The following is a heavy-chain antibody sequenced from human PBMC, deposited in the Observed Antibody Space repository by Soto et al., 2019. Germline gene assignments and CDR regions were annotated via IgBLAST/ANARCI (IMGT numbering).Heavy chain of an antibody. J-gene: IGHJ6*02. CDR3: GRGPSPRAPAGGTPYYYAMDV. V-gene: IGHV1-8*02. D-gene: IGHD2-2*01. Sequence: ALVKVSCKASGYDFTAYDINWVRQASGQGLEWMGWMNPINGATGSARRFQGRVSMTRNTATATAYLELTSLRSDDSAVYFCGRGPSPRAPAGGTPYYYAMDVWGQGTTVTVS. CDR2: MNPINGAT. CDR1: GYDFTAYD.